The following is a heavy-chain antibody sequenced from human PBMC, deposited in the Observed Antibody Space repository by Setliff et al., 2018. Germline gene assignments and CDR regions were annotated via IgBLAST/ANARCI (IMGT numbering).Heavy chain of an antibody. CDR3: TRGGPMGLWGIIMT. Sequence: GGSLRLSCVASGFTLSDHYIDWVRQAPGNGLEWVARSRNKASSYTTEYAAPVRGRFITSRDDSKNSVYLQMNSLKTEDTAVYYCTRGGPMGLWGIIMTWGQGTLVTVS. CDR2: SRNKASSYTT. CDR1: GFTLSDHY. V-gene: IGHV3-72*01. J-gene: IGHJ4*02. D-gene: IGHD3-10*01.